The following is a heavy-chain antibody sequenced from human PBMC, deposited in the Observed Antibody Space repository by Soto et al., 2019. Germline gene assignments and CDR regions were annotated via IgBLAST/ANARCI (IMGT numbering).Heavy chain of an antibody. CDR1: GFTFSSYS. CDR2: ISSSSSYI. Sequence: ESGGGLVKPGGSLRLSCAASGFTFSSYSMNWVRQAPGKGLEWVSSISSSSSYIYYADSVKGRFTISRDNAKNSLYLQMNSLRAEDTAVYYCARGASLGYCSSTSCYGVGYYYYYYMDVWGKGTTVTVSS. J-gene: IGHJ6*03. CDR3: ARGASLGYCSSTSCYGVGYYYYYYMDV. D-gene: IGHD2-2*01. V-gene: IGHV3-21*01.